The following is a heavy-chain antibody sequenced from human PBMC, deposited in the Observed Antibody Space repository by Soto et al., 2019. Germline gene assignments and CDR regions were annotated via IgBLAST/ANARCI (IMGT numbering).Heavy chain of an antibody. CDR3: ARTSLDTGLYYFDY. CDR2: ISAYNGNT. D-gene: IGHD5-18*01. CDR1: GYTFTSYG. V-gene: IGHV1-18*01. Sequence: QVQLVQSGAEVKKPGASVKVSCKASGYTFTSYGISWVRQAPGQGLEWMGWISAYNGNTNYAQKLQGRVTMTTDTXXSTAYMELRSLSSDDTAVYYCARTSLDTGLYYFDYWGQGTLVTVSS. J-gene: IGHJ4*02.